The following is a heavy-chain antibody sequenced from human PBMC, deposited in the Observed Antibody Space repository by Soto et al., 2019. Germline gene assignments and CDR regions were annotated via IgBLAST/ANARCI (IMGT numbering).Heavy chain of an antibody. CDR2: ISYDGSNK. D-gene: IGHD3-22*01. CDR3: ARAEGVYYYDSSGYYPSY. J-gene: IGHJ4*02. Sequence: QVQLVESGGGVVQPGRSLGLSCAASGFTFSSYAMHWVRQAPGKGLEWVAVISYDGSNKYYADSVKGRFTISRDNSKNTLYLQMNSLRAEDTAVYYCARAEGVYYYDSSGYYPSYWGQGTLVTVSS. CDR1: GFTFSSYA. V-gene: IGHV3-30-3*01.